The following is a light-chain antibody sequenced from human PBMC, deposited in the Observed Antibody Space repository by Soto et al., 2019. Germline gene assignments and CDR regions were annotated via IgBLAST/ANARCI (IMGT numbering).Light chain of an antibody. CDR2: AAS. Sequence: DIQMTQSPSSLSASVGDTVTITFRASQGINNFLAWFQQKPGKVPKSLIHAASSLQSGVSSNFSGSGSGTDFTLTISRLQPEDFATYYWQQYHSYPVTCGGGTKVEIK. V-gene: IGKV1-16*02. J-gene: IGKJ4*01. CDR3: QQYHSYPVT. CDR1: QGINNF.